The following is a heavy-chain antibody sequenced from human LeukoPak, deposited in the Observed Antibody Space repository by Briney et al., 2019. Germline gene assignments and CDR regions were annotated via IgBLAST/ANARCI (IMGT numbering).Heavy chain of an antibody. CDR2: IYYSGST. J-gene: IGHJ4*02. V-gene: IGHV4-59*01. CDR1: GGSISSYY. CDR3: ARTRRDDYYFDY. D-gene: IGHD2-21*01. Sequence: PSETLSLTCTVSGGSISSYYWSWIRQPPGKGLEWIGYIYYSGSTNYNPSLKSRVTISVDTSKNQFSLKLSSVTAADTAVYYCARTRRDDYYFDYWGQGTLVTVSS.